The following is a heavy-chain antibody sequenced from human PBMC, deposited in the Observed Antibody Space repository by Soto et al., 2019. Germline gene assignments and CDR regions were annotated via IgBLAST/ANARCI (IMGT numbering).Heavy chain of an antibody. CDR3: ARRTATWNLHYYGMDV. CDR2: IYPGDSDT. J-gene: IGHJ6*02. D-gene: IGHD1-7*01. CDR1: GYSFTSYW. Sequence: GESLKISCKGSGYSFTSYWIGWVRQMPGKGLEWMGIIYPGDSDTRYSPSFQGQVTISADKSISTAYLQWSSLKASDTAMYYCARRTATWNLHYYGMDVWGQGTTVTVSS. V-gene: IGHV5-51*01.